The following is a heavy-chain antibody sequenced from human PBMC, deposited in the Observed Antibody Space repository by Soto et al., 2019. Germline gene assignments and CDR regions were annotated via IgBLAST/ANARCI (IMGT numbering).Heavy chain of an antibody. CDR2: IFTRDSET. J-gene: IGHJ5*02. D-gene: IGHD3-10*01. CDR1: GYAFANYW. V-gene: IGHV5-51*01. CDR3: ARGYFDSGHGYDL. Sequence: PGESLKISCHTSGYAFANYWIGWVRQMPGKGLEWMGLIFTRDSETKTSPSFQGHVSFSVDNSINTVYLQWTSLKTTDTGIYFCARGYFDSGHGYDLWGQGTLVTVSS.